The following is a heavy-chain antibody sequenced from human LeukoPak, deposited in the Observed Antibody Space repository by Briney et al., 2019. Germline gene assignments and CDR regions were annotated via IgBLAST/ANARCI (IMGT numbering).Heavy chain of an antibody. CDR2: ISSSSSTI. Sequence: GGSLRLSCAASGFTFSSYSMNWVRQAPGKGLEWVSYISSSSSTIYYADSVKGRFTISRDNAKNSLYLQMNSLRAEDTAVYYCARVYSSSSGKNAFDVWGQGTMVTVSS. J-gene: IGHJ3*01. CDR3: ARVYSSSSGKNAFDV. D-gene: IGHD6-6*01. CDR1: GFTFSSYS. V-gene: IGHV3-48*01.